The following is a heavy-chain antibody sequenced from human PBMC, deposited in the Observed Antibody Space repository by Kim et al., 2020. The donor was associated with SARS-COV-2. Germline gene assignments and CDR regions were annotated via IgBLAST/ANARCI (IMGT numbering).Heavy chain of an antibody. CDR1: GGSISSDY. CDR3: ARVETYYQYSGRHYWDFD. V-gene: IGHV4-59*01. D-gene: IGHD3-10*01. Sequence: SETLSLTCTVSGGSISSDYWSWIRQPPGKGLEWIGYVYYTGSTNYNPSLKSRVTISVDTSKNQFSLKLNSVTAADTAVYYCARVETYYQYSGRHYWDFD. J-gene: IGHJ2*01. CDR2: VYYTGST.